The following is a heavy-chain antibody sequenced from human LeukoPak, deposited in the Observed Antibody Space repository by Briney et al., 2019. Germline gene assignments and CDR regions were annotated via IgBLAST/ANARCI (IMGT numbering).Heavy chain of an antibody. CDR1: GFTVSSNY. CDR3: ASDATSGSYLRDAFDI. CDR2: IYSGGST. D-gene: IGHD1-26*01. Sequence: GGSLRLSCAASGFTVSSNYMSWLRQAPGKGLEWVSVIYSGGSTYYADSVKGRFTISRDNSKNTLYLQMNSLRAEDTAVYYCASDATSGSYLRDAFDIWGQGTMVTVSS. V-gene: IGHV3-66*01. J-gene: IGHJ3*02.